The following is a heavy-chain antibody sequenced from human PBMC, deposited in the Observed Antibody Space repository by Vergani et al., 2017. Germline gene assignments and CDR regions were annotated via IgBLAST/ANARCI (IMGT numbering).Heavy chain of an antibody. Sequence: EVQLVQSGAEVKKPGESLRISCKGSGYSFTSYWISWVRQMPGKGLEWMWRIDPSDSYTNYSPSFQGHVTISADKSISTAYLQWSSLKASDTAMYYCARVGWSYYDSSGYYYAPGGWFDPWGQGTLVTVSS. D-gene: IGHD3-22*01. CDR3: ARVGWSYYDSSGYYYAPGGWFDP. J-gene: IGHJ5*02. CDR2: IDPSDSYT. CDR1: GYSFTSYW. V-gene: IGHV5-10-1*03.